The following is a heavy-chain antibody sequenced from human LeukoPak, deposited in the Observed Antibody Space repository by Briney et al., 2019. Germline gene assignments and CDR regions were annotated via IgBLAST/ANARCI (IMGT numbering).Heavy chain of an antibody. V-gene: IGHV3-21*01. CDR1: GFTFSSYS. CDR3: ASLQAGITLDV. CDR2: ISSSGSYI. D-gene: IGHD1-14*01. Sequence: GGSLRLSCAASGFTFSSYSMNWVRQAPGKGLEWVSSISSSGSYIYYADSVKGRFTISRDNAKNSLYLQMNSLRAEDTAVYYCASLQAGITLDVWGQGTTVTVSS. J-gene: IGHJ6*02.